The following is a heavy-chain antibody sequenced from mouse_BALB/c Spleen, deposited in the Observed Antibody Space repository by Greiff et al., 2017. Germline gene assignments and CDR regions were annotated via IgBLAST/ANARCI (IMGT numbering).Heavy chain of an antibody. CDR1: GFNIKDTY. CDR3: ARTPTVVTPYAMDY. D-gene: IGHD1-1*01. J-gene: IGHJ4*01. CDR2: IDPANGNT. V-gene: IGHV14-3*02. Sequence: DVKLQESGAELVKPGASVKLSCTASGFNIKDTYMHWVKQRPEQGLEWIGRIDPANGNTKYDPKFQGKATITADTSSNTAYLQLSSLTSEDTAVYYCARTPTVVTPYAMDYWGQGTSVTVSS.